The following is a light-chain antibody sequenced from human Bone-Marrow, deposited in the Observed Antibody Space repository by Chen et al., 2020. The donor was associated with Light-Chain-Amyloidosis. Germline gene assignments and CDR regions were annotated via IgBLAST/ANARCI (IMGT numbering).Light chain of an antibody. CDR3: SSYTTTSAPLI. CDR1: SSDIGGYNY. V-gene: IGLV2-14*03. Sequence: QSALTQPASVSGSPGQSITISCTGTSSDIGGYNYVFWYQQPPGRAPKLMIYDVTNRPSGVSNRFSGSKSGNTASLTSSGLQAEDEADYYCSSYTTTSAPLIFGGGTKVTVL. J-gene: IGLJ2*01. CDR2: DVT.